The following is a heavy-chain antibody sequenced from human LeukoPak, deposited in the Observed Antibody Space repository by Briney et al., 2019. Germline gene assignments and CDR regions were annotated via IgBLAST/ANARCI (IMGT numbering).Heavy chain of an antibody. CDR2: ISSSGSTI. J-gene: IGHJ5*02. V-gene: IGHV3-48*03. CDR1: GFTFSSYE. CDR3: ARDKGGSSWYPNWFDP. Sequence: GGSLRLSCAASGFTFSSYEMNWVRQAPGKGLEWVSYISSSGSTIYYADSVKGRFTISRDNAKNSLYLQMNSLRAEDTAVYYCARDKGGSSWYPNWFDPWGQGTLVTVSS. D-gene: IGHD6-13*01.